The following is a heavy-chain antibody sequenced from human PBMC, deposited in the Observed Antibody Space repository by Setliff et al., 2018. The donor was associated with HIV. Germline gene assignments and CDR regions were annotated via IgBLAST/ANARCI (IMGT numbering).Heavy chain of an antibody. J-gene: IGHJ4*02. V-gene: IGHV1-24*01. D-gene: IGHD3-10*01. CDR2: FDPNNGER. CDR3: ATGRGGSRSRLVL. CDR1: GYTLSELS. Sequence: ASVKVSCKVSGYTLSELSLHWVRQAPGKRLEWMETFDPNNGERIYAQKFQGRVTMTEDTSADTAYMELNSLQYEDTAVYYCATGRGGSRSRLVLWAQGTLVTVSS.